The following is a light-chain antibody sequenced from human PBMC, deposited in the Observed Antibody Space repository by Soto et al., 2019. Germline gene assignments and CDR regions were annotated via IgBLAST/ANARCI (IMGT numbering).Light chain of an antibody. J-gene: IGKJ1*01. V-gene: IGKV1-39*01. CDR2: AAP. Sequence: DAEMTQYTTSLSAFVGDSVTIACRASRNINNYLNWYQQRPGEAPKLLISAAPSLQSGVPSRFSVSGSGTDFTLTISSLQLEDFATYYCQQSYSALWTFGPGTKVDIK. CDR3: QQSYSALWT. CDR1: RNINNY.